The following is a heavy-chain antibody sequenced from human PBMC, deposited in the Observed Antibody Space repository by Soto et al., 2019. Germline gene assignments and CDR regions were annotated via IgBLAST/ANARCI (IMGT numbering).Heavy chain of an antibody. CDR3: ARTQSVFDY. CDR1: GDSVSSNSGA. V-gene: IGHV6-1*01. CDR2: TYYRSKWYS. J-gene: IGHJ4*02. Sequence: PSQTLSLTCAISGDSVSSNSGAWNWIRQSPSRGLEWLGRTYYRSKWYSEYAVSVKGRITINPDTYKNQFSLQLNSVTPEDSAVYYCARTQSVFDYWGQGTQVTVSS.